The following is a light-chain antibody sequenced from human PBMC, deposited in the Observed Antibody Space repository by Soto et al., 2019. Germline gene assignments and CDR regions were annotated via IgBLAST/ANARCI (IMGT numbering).Light chain of an antibody. V-gene: IGLV3-21*04. CDR2: YDS. CDR3: QVWDSSSDPLWV. Sequence: VLTQPPSVSVAPGKTARITCGGNNIGSKSVHWYQQKPGQAPVLVIYYDSDRPSGIPERFSGSNSGNTATLTISRVEAGDEADYYCQVWDSSSDPLWVFGGGTKLTVL. CDR1: NIGSKS. J-gene: IGLJ3*02.